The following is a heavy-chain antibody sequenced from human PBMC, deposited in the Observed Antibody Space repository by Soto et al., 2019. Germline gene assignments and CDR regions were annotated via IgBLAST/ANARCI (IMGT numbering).Heavy chain of an antibody. Sequence: SVKVSCKASGGTFSSYAISWVRQAPGQGLEWMGGIIPIFGTANYAQKFQGRVTITADKSTSTAYMELSSLRSEDTAVYYCARRRFGELCYSYGMDVWGQGTTVTVSS. CDR2: IIPIFGTA. CDR3: ARRRFGELCYSYGMDV. J-gene: IGHJ6*02. D-gene: IGHD3-10*01. V-gene: IGHV1-69*06. CDR1: GGTFSSYA.